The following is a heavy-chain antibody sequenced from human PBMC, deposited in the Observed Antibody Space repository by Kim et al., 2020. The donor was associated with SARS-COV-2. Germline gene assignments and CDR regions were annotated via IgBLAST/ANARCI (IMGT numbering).Heavy chain of an antibody. V-gene: IGHV5-51*01. J-gene: IGHJ6*02. D-gene: IGHD3-22*01. CDR1: GYSFTSYW. CDR3: ARQYGGGYYDSSGYYGSGYGMDV. Sequence: GESLKISCKGSGYSFTSYWIGWVRQMPGKGLEWMGIIYPGDSDTRYSPSFQGQVTISADKSISTAYLQWSSLKASDTAMYYCARQYGGGYYDSSGYYGSGYGMDVWGQGTTVTVSS. CDR2: IYPGDSDT.